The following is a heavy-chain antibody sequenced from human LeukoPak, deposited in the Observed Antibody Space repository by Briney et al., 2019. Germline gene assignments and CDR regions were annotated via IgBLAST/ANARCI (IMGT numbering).Heavy chain of an antibody. CDR3: AKNAMIAVGVKGYRAFDI. J-gene: IGHJ3*02. CDR1: GFTFSSYA. CDR2: ISGSGGST. Sequence: GGSLRLSCAASGFTFSSYAMSWVRQAPGKGLEWVSAISGSGGSTYYADSVKGRFTISRDNSKNTLYLQMNSLRAEDTAVYYCAKNAMIAVGVKGYRAFDIWGQGTMVTVSS. D-gene: IGHD3-22*01. V-gene: IGHV3-23*01.